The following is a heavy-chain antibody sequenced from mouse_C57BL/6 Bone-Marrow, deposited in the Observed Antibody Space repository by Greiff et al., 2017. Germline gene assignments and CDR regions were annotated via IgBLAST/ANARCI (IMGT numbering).Heavy chain of an antibody. V-gene: IGHV1-64*01. J-gene: IGHJ1*03. CDR1: GYTFTSYW. CDR2: IHPNSGST. D-gene: IGHD1-1*01. CDR3: ARGYYGSSYWYFDV. Sequence: QVQLQQPGAELVKPGASVKLSCKASGYTFTSYWMHWVKQRPGQGLEWIGMIHPNSGSTNYNEKFKSKATLTVYKSSSSAYMQLSSLTSEDSAVYYCARGYYGSSYWYFDVWGTGTTVTVSS.